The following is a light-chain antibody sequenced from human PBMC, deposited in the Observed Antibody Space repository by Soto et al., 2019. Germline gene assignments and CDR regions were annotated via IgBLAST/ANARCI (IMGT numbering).Light chain of an antibody. CDR3: SSYTTSSTRV. CDR1: SSDVGAYDF. J-gene: IGLJ1*01. CDR2: EVS. V-gene: IGLV2-14*03. Sequence: QSALAQPASVSGSPGQSITISCTGTSSDVGAYDFVSWYQQHPDKAPKLMIYEVSNRPSGVSYRFSGSKPVNTATLTISRLQAEDEADYYCSSYTTSSTRVFGTGTKVTVL.